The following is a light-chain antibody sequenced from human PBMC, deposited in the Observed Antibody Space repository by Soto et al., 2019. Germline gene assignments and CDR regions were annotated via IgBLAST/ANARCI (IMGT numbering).Light chain of an antibody. J-gene: IGKJ3*01. CDR2: DAS. V-gene: IGKV3-11*01. CDR1: QSVPSS. Sequence: EIVLTQSPDTLSLSPGERATLSCRASQSVPSSLAWYQQKPGQAPRLLIYDASNRATGIPARFSGSGSGTDFTLTISSLEPEDFAVYYCQQRSNWPPEVTFGPGTKVDIK. CDR3: QQRSNWPPEVT.